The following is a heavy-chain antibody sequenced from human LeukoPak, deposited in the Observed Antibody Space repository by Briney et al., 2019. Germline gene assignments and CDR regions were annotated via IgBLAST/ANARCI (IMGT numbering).Heavy chain of an antibody. CDR1: GGSISSYY. D-gene: IGHD2-15*01. CDR3: TIYSNWFDP. Sequence: SETLSLTCTVSGGSISSYYWSWIRQPPGKGLEWIGYIYYSGSTNYNPSLKSRVTISVDRSKNQFSLKLTSVTAADAAVYYCTIYSNWFDPWGQGTLVTVSS. V-gene: IGHV4-59*01. CDR2: IYYSGST. J-gene: IGHJ5*02.